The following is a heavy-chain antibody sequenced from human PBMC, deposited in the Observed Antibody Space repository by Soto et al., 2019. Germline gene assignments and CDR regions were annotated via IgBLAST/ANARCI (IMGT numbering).Heavy chain of an antibody. CDR2: VSDTGST. Sequence: QVQLEESGPGLVKPSGTISLSCVVSSGSSRGETWWSWVRQPPGKGMKWIGQVSDTGSTIYSPSLRSRVTISLDKSTIQFSLSLSAVTPADTALYDCVSHGGVCFYTWGQVTLVTVSA. CDR3: VSHGGVCFYT. V-gene: IGHV4-4*02. CDR1: SGSSRGETW. J-gene: IGHJ5*02. D-gene: IGHD2-8*02.